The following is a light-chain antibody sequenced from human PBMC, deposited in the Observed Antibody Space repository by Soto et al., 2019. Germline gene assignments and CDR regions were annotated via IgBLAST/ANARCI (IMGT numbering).Light chain of an antibody. CDR3: QHYGSSLWT. Sequence: EIVLTQSPGTLSLSPGERVTLSCRASQGVSGHLAWYQQKPGQAPRLLIYGVFSRATGIPDRFSGSGSGTDFTLTITRLEPEDFAVYYCQHYGSSLWTFGQGTKVDIK. CDR2: GVF. CDR1: QGVSGH. J-gene: IGKJ1*01. V-gene: IGKV3-20*01.